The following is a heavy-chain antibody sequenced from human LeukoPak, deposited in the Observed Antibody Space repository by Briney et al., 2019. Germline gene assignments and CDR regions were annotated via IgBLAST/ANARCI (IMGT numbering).Heavy chain of an antibody. Sequence: ASVKVSCKASGGTFSSYAISWVRQAPGQGLEWMGGIIPIFGTANYAQKFQGRVTITTDESTSTAYMELSSLRSEDTAVYYCARRVVVTIYYYYYYYYMDVWGKGTTVTVSS. CDR2: IIPIFGTA. CDR3: ARRVVVTIYYYYYYYYMDV. J-gene: IGHJ6*03. V-gene: IGHV1-69*05. CDR1: GGTFSSYA. D-gene: IGHD3-22*01.